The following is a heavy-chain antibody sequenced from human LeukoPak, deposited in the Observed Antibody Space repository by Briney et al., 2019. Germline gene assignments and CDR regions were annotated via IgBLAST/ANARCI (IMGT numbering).Heavy chain of an antibody. D-gene: IGHD2-8*01. Sequence: VASVKVSCKASGGTFSSYAISWVRQAPGQGLEWMGGIIPIFGTANYAQKFQGRVTITADESTSTAYMELSSLRSEDTAVYYCARGVPRYCTNGVCYLGLITIFSEVGPYFDYWGQGTLVTVSS. CDR1: GGTFSSYA. V-gene: IGHV1-69*13. J-gene: IGHJ4*02. CDR2: IIPIFGTA. CDR3: ARGVPRYCTNGVCYLGLITIFSEVGPYFDY.